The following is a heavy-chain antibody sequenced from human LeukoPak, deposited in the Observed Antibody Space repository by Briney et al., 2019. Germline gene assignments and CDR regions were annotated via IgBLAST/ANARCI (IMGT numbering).Heavy chain of an antibody. D-gene: IGHD6-6*01. CDR2: ISSSSSCI. Sequence: GGSLRLSCAASGFTFSSYSMNWVRQAPGKGLEWVSSISSSSSCIYYADSVKGRFTISRDNAKNSLYLQMNSLRAEDTAVYYCARDKEYSSSSVLDYWGQGTLVTVSS. CDR3: ARDKEYSSSSVLDY. V-gene: IGHV3-21*01. J-gene: IGHJ4*02. CDR1: GFTFSSYS.